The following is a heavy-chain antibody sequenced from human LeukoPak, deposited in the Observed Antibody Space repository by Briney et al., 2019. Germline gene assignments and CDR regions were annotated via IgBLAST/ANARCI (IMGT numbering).Heavy chain of an antibody. D-gene: IGHD3-22*01. Sequence: RRSLRLSCAASGFTSDNYAMTWVRQAPGKGLEWVSSISSSGYTTYYADSVKGRLTVSRDNSRNTLFLQMNSLRADDTAIYYCAKEKYYYDTSGYYPLDNGGQGTVVSVSS. V-gene: IGHV3-23*01. J-gene: IGHJ4*02. CDR1: GFTSDNYA. CDR3: AKEKYYYDTSGYYPLDN. CDR2: ISSSGYTT.